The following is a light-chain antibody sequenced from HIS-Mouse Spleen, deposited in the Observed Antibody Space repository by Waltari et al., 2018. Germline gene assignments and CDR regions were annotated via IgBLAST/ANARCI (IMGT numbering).Light chain of an antibody. J-gene: IGKJ4*02. CDR3: MQGTHWLT. Sequence: DVVMTQSPLSLPVTLGQPASISCRSSQSLVHSDGNTYLNWFQQRPGQSPRRLLYKVSNRDSGVPDRFSGRGSGTDFTLKISRVEAEDVGVYYCMQGTHWLTFGGGTK. CDR1: QSLVHSDGNTY. CDR2: KVS. V-gene: IGKV2-30*02.